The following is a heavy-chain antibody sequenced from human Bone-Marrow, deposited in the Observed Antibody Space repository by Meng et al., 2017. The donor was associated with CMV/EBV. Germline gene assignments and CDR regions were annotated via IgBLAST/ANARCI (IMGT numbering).Heavy chain of an antibody. CDR3: ARASRTLYCSSTSCHYNWFDP. D-gene: IGHD2-2*01. J-gene: IGHJ5*02. V-gene: IGHV1-69*10. CDR2: IIPILGIA. CDR1: GYTFSGYY. Sequence: SVKVSCKASGYTFSGYYIHWVRQAPGQGLEWMGGIIPILGIANYAQKFQGRVTITADKSTSTAYMELSSLRSEDTAVYYCARASRTLYCSSTSCHYNWFDPWGQGTLVTVSS.